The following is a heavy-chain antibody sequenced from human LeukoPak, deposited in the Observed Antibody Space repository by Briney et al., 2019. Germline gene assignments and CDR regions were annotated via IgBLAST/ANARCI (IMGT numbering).Heavy chain of an antibody. CDR1: GFTFSSYS. J-gene: IGHJ4*02. V-gene: IGHV3-21*04. Sequence: PGGSLRLSCAASGFTFSSYSMNWVRQAPGKGLEWVSSISSSSSYIYYADSVKGRFTISRDNAKNSLYLQMNSLRAEDTAVYYCAKVIATKHSSGCYDYWGQGTLVTVSS. D-gene: IGHD6-19*01. CDR2: ISSSSSYI. CDR3: AKVIATKHSSGCYDY.